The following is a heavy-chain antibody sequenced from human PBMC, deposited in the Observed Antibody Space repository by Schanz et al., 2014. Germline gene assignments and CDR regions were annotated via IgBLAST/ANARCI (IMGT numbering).Heavy chain of an antibody. V-gene: IGHV3-33*06. CDR1: GFTFSAYG. J-gene: IGHJ6*02. CDR2: ISHDGSIQ. Sequence: QVQLVESGGGVVQPGRSLRLSCAASGFTFSAYGMHWVRQAPGKGLEWVTIISHDGSIQYGADSVKGRFTLSRDNSKNTMYLQMNSLRAEDTAVYYCVKDLQRELLRDDHYYGMDVWGQGTTVTVS. CDR3: VKDLQRELLRDDHYYGMDV. D-gene: IGHD1-26*01.